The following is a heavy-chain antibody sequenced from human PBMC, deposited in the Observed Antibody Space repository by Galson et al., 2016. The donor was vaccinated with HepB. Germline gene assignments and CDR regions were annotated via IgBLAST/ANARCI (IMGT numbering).Heavy chain of an antibody. Sequence: SVKVSCKASGGTFSTYSISWVRQAPGQGLEWMGGIIPIFGPANYAQKFQGRVTIIADESTSTAYMELSSLRSEDTAVYYCARGRIKGRWGGNDDFDISGQGTMVTVAS. V-gene: IGHV1-69*13. CDR3: ARGRIKGRWGGNDDFDI. D-gene: IGHD3-10*01. CDR1: GGTFSTYS. CDR2: IIPIFGPA. J-gene: IGHJ3*02.